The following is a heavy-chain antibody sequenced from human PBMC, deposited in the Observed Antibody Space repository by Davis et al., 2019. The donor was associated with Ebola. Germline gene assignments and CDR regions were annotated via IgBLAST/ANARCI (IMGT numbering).Heavy chain of an antibody. D-gene: IGHD6-13*01. CDR1: GFTFSSYA. CDR2: ISYDGSNK. CDR3: AREPPGSWYYFDY. J-gene: IGHJ4*02. Sequence: GESLKISCAASGFTFSSYAMHWVRQAPGKGLEWVAVISYDGSNKYYADSVKGRFTISRDNSKNTLYLQMNSLRAEDTAVYYCAREPPGSWYYFDYWGQGTLVTVSS. V-gene: IGHV3-30-3*01.